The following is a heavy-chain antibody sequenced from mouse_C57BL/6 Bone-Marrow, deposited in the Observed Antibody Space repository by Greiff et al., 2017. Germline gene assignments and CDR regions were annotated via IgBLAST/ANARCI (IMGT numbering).Heavy chain of an antibody. CDR3: ALYDLY. J-gene: IGHJ4*01. V-gene: IGHV1-81*01. CDR1: GYTFTSYG. D-gene: IGHD2-4*01. Sequence: VKLQESGAELARPGASVKLSCKASGYTFTSYGISWVKQRPGQGLEWIGEIYPRSGNTYYNEKFKGKATLTADKSSSTAYMELRSLTSEDSAVYFCALYDLYWGQGTSVTVSS. CDR2: IYPRSGNT.